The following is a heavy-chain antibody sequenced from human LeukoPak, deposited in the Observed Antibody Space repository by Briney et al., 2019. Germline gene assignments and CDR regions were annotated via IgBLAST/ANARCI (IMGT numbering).Heavy chain of an antibody. D-gene: IGHD3-10*01. CDR1: GYNFTSYW. CDR2: IYPGDSDT. CDR3: ARTDGAYFDY. V-gene: IGHV5-51*01. J-gene: IGHJ4*02. Sequence: GASLQISCKGSGYNFTSYWIGWVRQMPGIGLEWMGIIYPGDSDTRYSPSFQGQVTMSADRSINTAYLQWSSLKASDTAMYYCARTDGAYFDYWGQGTLVTVSS.